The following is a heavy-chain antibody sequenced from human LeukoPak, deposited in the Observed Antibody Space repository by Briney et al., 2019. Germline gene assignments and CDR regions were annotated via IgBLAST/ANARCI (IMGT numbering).Heavy chain of an antibody. V-gene: IGHV3-23*01. Sequence: PGGSLRLSCAASGFTFSSYAMSWVRQAPGKGLEWVSAISGSSGSTYYADSVKGRFTISRDNSRSTLALHMSNLRVEDTAVYYCERDPSEYEWQRGWYRDFWGQGSQVTVSS. CDR3: ERDPSEYEWQRGWYRDF. J-gene: IGHJ4*02. CDR2: ISGSSGST. CDR1: GFTFSSYA. D-gene: IGHD6-19*01.